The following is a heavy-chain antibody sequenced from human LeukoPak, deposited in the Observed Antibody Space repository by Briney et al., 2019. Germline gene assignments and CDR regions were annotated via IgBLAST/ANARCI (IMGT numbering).Heavy chain of an antibody. CDR3: ARSKYYYGSGSHRGSYYYHGMDV. J-gene: IGHJ6*02. CDR1: GFTFSDYY. V-gene: IGHV3-11*01. Sequence: GGSLRLSCAASGFTFSDYYMNWIRQAPGKELEWVSYISSSGSSIYYADSVKGRFTISRDNAKNSLYMQMNSLRVEDTAVYYCARSKYYYGSGSHRGSYYYHGMDVWGQGTTVTVSS. CDR2: ISSSGSSI. D-gene: IGHD3-10*01.